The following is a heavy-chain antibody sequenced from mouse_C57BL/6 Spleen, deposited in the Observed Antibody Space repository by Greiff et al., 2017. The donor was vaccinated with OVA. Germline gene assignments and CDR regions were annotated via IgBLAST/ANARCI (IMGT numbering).Heavy chain of an antibody. CDR1: GYSFTGYY. D-gene: IGHD2-4*01. Sequence: VQLQQSGPELVKPGASVKISCKASGYSFTGYYMNWVKQSPEKSLEWIGEINPSTGGTTYNQKFKAKATLTVDKSSSTAYMQLKILTSEDSAVYYCALIYYDPSWFAYWGQGTLVTVSA. J-gene: IGHJ3*01. CDR3: ALIYYDPSWFAY. CDR2: INPSTGGT. V-gene: IGHV1-42*01.